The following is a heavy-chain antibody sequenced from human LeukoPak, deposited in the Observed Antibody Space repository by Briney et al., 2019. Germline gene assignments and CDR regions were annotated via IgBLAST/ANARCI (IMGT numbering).Heavy chain of an antibody. CDR1: GYTFTSYY. J-gene: IGHJ4*02. D-gene: IGHD5-24*01. V-gene: IGHV1-46*01. Sequence: ASVNVSCKASGYTFTSYYIHWLRQAPGQGLEWMGIINPSGGSTKYAQKFQGRATMSRDTSTSTVYMDLSSLRSEDTAVYYCARVDSSRDVYNFCFDYWGQGTLITVSS. CDR3: ARVDSSRDVYNFCFDY. CDR2: INPSGGST.